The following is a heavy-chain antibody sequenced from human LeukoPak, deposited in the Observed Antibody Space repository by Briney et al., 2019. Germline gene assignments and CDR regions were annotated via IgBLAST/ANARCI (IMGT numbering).Heavy chain of an antibody. Sequence: PGESLKISCKGSGYSFTSYWIGWVRQMPGKGLEWMGIIHPGDSDTRYSPSFQGQVTISADKSIGTAYLQWSSLKASDTAMYYCARHRRDYRNWYFDLWGRGTLVTVSS. CDR1: GYSFTSYW. CDR2: IHPGDSDT. J-gene: IGHJ2*01. V-gene: IGHV5-51*01. CDR3: ARHRRDYRNWYFDL. D-gene: IGHD4-17*01.